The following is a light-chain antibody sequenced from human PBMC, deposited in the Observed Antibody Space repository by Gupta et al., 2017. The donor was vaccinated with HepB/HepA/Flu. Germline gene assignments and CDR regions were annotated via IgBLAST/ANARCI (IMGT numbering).Light chain of an antibody. CDR1: LSFLYSSNNMNH. J-gene: IGKJ5*01. CDR2: WAS. V-gene: IGKV4-1*01. Sequence: DIVMTQSPDSLAVSLGERATINCKSSLSFLYSSNNMNHLAWYQQKPRQPPKLLIYWASTRESGVPDRFSGSGSGTDFTLTISSLQAEDVAVYYCQQYDSNPITFGQGTRLEI. CDR3: QQYDSNPIT.